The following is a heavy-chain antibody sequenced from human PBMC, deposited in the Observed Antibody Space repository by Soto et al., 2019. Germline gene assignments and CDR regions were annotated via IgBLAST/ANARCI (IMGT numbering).Heavy chain of an antibody. J-gene: IGHJ4*02. Sequence: SVKVSCKASGYTFPTYDINWVRQATGQGLEWMGWMNPNSGNTGYAQKFQGRVTMTTNASISTAYMELSSLRSEDSAVYYCARAWGGSCFGVALYYFDYWGQGTMVTVSS. CDR1: GYTFPTYD. D-gene: IGHD3-3*01. CDR3: ARAWGGSCFGVALYYFDY. V-gene: IGHV1-8*01. CDR2: MNPNSGNT.